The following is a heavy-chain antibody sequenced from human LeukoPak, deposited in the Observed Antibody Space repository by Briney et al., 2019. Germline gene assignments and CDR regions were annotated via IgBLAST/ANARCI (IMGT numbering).Heavy chain of an antibody. V-gene: IGHV3-23*01. CDR3: AKDQEQRWLQFYAGEGAFDI. J-gene: IGHJ3*02. CDR2: ISGSGDNT. CDR1: GFTFSNYA. Sequence: GGSLRLSCAASGFTFSNYAMSWVRQAPGKGLEWVSAISGSGDNTYYADSVKGRFTVSRDNSKNTLYLQMNSLRAEDTAVYYCAKDQEQRWLQFYAGEGAFDIWGQGTMATVSS. D-gene: IGHD5-24*01.